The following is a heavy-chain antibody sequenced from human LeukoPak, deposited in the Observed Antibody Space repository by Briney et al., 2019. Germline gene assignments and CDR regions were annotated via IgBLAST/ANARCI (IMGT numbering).Heavy chain of an antibody. D-gene: IGHD1-26*01. Sequence: SETLSLTCTVSGGSISSYYWSWIRQPPGKGLEWIGYIYYSGSTNYNPSLKSRVTISVDTSKNQFSLKLSSVTAADTAVYYCARMYSGSLYYYYGMDVWGQGTTVTVSS. J-gene: IGHJ6*02. CDR3: ARMYSGSLYYYYGMDV. CDR1: GGSISSYY. V-gene: IGHV4-59*01. CDR2: IYYSGST.